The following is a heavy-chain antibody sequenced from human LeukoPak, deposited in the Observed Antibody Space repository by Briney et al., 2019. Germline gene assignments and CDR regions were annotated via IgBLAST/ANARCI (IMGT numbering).Heavy chain of an antibody. CDR1: GFTFSSYS. J-gene: IGHJ4*02. CDR3: ARGDITMVRGVIPFDY. V-gene: IGHV3-21*01. D-gene: IGHD3-10*01. CDR2: ISSSSSYI. Sequence: PGGSLRLSCAASGFTFSSYSMNWVRQAPGRGLEWVSSISSSSSYIYYADSVKGRFTISRDNAKNSLYLQMNSLRAEETAVYYCARGDITMVRGVIPFDYWGQGTLVTVSS.